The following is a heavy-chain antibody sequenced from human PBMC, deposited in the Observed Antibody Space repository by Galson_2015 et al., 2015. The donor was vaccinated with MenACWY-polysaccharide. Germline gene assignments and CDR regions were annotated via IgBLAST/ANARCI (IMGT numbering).Heavy chain of an antibody. CDR3: ARVREYGMDV. V-gene: IGHV3-53*05. CDR2: FFNGGGP. J-gene: IGHJ6*02. Sequence: PRLSFSASGFTGPFNPLSWVRPAPGEGLGGVPIFFNGGGPKEGGPGEGRFTISRDNSKNTLYLQMNSLRAEDTAVYYCARVREYGMDVWGQGTTVTVSS. CDR1: GFTGPFNP. D-gene: IGHD1-26*01.